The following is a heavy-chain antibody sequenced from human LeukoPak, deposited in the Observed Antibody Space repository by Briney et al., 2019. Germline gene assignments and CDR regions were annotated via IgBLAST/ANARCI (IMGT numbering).Heavy chain of an antibody. J-gene: IGHJ6*02. CDR1: GFTFSSYA. V-gene: IGHV3-30-3*01. Sequence: PGGSLRLSCAASGFTFSSYAMHWVRQAPGKGLEWVAVISYDGSNKYYADSVKGRFTISRDNSKNTPYLQMNSLRAEDTAVYYCAREDGGMDVWGQGTTVTVSS. CDR2: ISYDGSNK. CDR3: AREDGGMDV.